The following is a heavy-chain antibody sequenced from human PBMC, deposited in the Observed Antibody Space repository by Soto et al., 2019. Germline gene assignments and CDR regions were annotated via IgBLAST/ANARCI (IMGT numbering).Heavy chain of an antibody. CDR1: GFSLSTTGMG. D-gene: IGHD5-12*01. CDR2: LYWDDDK. V-gene: IGHV2-70*13. CDR3: ARIHGPSGNYDLDY. J-gene: IGHJ4*02. Sequence: SGPTLVNSTQTLTLTCTFSGFSLSTTGMGVGWIRQPPGKALEWLGLLYWDDDKYYSTSLKTRLTITKDTSKNQVVLTMTNVDPVDTATYYCARIHGPSGNYDLDYWGQGTLVTVSS.